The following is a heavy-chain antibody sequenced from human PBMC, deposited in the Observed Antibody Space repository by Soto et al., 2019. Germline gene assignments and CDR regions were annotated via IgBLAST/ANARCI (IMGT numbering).Heavy chain of an antibody. V-gene: IGHV4-34*01. D-gene: IGHD3-10*01. J-gene: IGHJ6*02. CDR1: GGSFDDFY. CDR2: ISHDGGT. CDR3: ARGQLVWYGDLTPYHRDMDV. Sequence: SETLSLTCAFYGGSFDDFYWSWVRQSPGKGLEWVGEISHDGGTNYSPSLASRVSISVDTSKNQFSLHLRSVTAADTGLYYCARGQLVWYGDLTPYHRDMDVWGQGTTVT.